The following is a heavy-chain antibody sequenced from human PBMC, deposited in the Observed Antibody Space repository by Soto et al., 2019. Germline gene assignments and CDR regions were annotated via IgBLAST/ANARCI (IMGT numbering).Heavy chain of an antibody. CDR3: ANWNYLSAQVDYFDY. V-gene: IGHV3-23*01. J-gene: IGHJ4*02. CDR1: GFTFSSYA. Sequence: TGGSLRLSCAASGFTFSSYAMSWVRHAPGKGLEWVSAISGSGGSTYYADSVKGRFTISRDNSKNTLYLQMNSLRAEDTAVYYCANWNYLSAQVDYFDYWGQGTLVTVSS. D-gene: IGHD1-7*01. CDR2: ISGSGGST.